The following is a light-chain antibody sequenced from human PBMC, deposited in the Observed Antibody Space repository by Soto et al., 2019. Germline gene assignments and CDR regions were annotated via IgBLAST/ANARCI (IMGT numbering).Light chain of an antibody. CDR2: KAS. V-gene: IGKV1-5*03. CDR1: QSISSW. Sequence: QSPSTLSASVGDRVTITCRASQSISSWLAWYQQKPGKAPKLLIYKASSLESGVPSRFSGSGSGTEFTLTISSLQPDDFATYYCQQYNSYSRTLGQGTKV. CDR3: QQYNSYSRT. J-gene: IGKJ1*01.